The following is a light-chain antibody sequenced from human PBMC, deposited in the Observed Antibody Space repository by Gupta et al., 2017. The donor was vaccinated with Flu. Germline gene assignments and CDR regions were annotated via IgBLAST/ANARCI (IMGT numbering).Light chain of an antibody. CDR3: MQALQTPYT. Sequence: ISCRSSQSLLHSNGYNYLHWYLQKPGQSPQLLIYLGSNRASGVPDRFSGSESGTDFTLKISRVEAEDVGVYYCMQALQTPYTFGQGTKLEIK. V-gene: IGKV2-28*01. CDR1: QSLLHSNGYNY. CDR2: LGS. J-gene: IGKJ2*01.